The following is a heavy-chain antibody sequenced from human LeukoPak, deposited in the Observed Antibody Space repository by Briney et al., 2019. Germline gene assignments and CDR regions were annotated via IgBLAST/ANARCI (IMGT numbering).Heavy chain of an antibody. Sequence: GGSLRLSCAASGFTFSSYSMNWVRQAPGKGLEWVSSISISSNYKYYPDSLKGRFTISRDNAKNSLYLQMNSLRAEDTAVYYCARVFNHGYSGYGFDYWGQGTLVTVSS. CDR1: GFTFSSYS. V-gene: IGHV3-21*01. CDR3: ARVFNHGYSGYGFDY. CDR2: ISISSNYK. D-gene: IGHD5-12*01. J-gene: IGHJ4*02.